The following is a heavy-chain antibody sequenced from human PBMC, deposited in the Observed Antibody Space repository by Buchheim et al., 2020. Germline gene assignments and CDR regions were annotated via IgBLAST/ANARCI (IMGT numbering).Heavy chain of an antibody. Sequence: QVQLQESGPGLVKPSQTLSLTCTVSGGSIRSGDYYWSWIRQPPGKGLEWIGYIYYSGSTYYNPSLKSRVTISVDTSKNQFSPKLGSVTAADTAGYYWAGVRVRAAMGVDYWGEGAL. CDR2: IYYSGST. CDR1: GGSIRSGDYY. V-gene: IGHV4-30-4*01. CDR3: AGVRVRAAMGVDY. J-gene: IGHJ4*02. D-gene: IGHD2-2*01.